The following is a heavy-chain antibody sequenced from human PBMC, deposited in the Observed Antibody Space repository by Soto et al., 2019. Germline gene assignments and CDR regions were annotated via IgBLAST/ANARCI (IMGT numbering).Heavy chain of an antibody. J-gene: IGHJ1*01. CDR1: GYTFTSYD. CDR3: AVACIVVVQAAIQQ. D-gene: IGHD2-2*01. CDR2: MNPHSGNT. V-gene: IGHV1-8*01. Sequence: AAVKVTCKDSGYTFTSYDINWVRQATRQGLEWMGGMNPHSGNTGYAQKFQGRMTTSRNTSISKAYMELSSLRSEDTAVYYCAVACIVVVQAAIQQWGQGTRVSVSS.